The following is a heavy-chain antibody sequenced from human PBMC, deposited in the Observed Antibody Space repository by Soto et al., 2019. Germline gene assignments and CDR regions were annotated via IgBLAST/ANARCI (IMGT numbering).Heavy chain of an antibody. D-gene: IGHD3-22*01. J-gene: IGHJ4*02. CDR3: ARHGMDYYDSSGYYYSPYYFDY. CDR1: GGSISIYY. V-gene: IGHV4-59*08. Sequence: PSETLSLTCTVSGGSISIYYWSWIRQHPGKGLEWIGYIYNSGTTYYNPSLKSRVTISVDTSKNQFSLKLSSVTAADTAVYYCARHGMDYYDSSGYYYSPYYFDYWGQGTLVTVSS. CDR2: IYNSGTT.